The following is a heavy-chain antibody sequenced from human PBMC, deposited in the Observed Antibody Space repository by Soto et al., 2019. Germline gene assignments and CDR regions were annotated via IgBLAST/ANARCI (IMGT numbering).Heavy chain of an antibody. V-gene: IGHV4-4*02. CDR2: IYHSGST. J-gene: IGHJ6*02. CDR3: ARVAGSYYYGMDV. Sequence: QVQLQESGPGLVKPSGTLSLTCAVSGGSISSSNCWSWVRQPPGKGLEWIGEIYHSGSTNFNPSLTRRXXISVDQSKNQFSLKLHSVTAGDPAVYYCARVAGSYYYGMDVWGQGTTVTVSS. CDR1: GGSISSSNC.